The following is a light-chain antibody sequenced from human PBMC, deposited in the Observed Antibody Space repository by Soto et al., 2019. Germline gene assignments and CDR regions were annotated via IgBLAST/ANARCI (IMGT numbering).Light chain of an antibody. CDR3: SSYTTSNTLV. V-gene: IGLV2-14*02. CDR2: EVT. J-gene: IGLJ1*01. Sequence: QSALTQPASVSGSPGQSITISCTGTSSDVGGYNLVSWYQQHPGKAPKLMIYEVTNRPSGVSNRFSGSKSGNTASLTISGLQAEDEADYYCSSYTTSNTLVFGPGTKLTVL. CDR1: SSDVGGYNL.